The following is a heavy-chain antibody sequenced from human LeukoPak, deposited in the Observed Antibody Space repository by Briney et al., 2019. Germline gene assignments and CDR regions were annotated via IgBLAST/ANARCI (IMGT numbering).Heavy chain of an antibody. Sequence: ASVKVSCKASGYTFTGYYMHWARQAPGQGLEWMGWINPNSGGTNYAQKFQGRVTMTRDTSISTAYMELSRLRSDDTAVYYCARECRLYGSRSYYYYYGMDVWGQGTTVTVSS. J-gene: IGHJ6*02. D-gene: IGHD3-10*01. V-gene: IGHV1-2*02. CDR1: GYTFTGYY. CDR2: INPNSGGT. CDR3: ARECRLYGSRSYYYYYGMDV.